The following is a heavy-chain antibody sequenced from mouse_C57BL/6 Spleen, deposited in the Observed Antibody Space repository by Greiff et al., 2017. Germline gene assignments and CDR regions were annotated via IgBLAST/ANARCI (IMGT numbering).Heavy chain of an antibody. CDR1: GYTFTSYW. D-gene: IGHD1-1*01. V-gene: IGHV1-59*01. CDR2: IDPSDSYT. CDR3: ARHYGSSYWYCDV. Sequence: QVQLKQPGAELVRPGTSVKLSCKASGYTFTSYWMHWVKQRPGQGLEWIGVIDPSDSYTNYNQKFKGKATLTVDTSSSTAYMQLSSLTSEDSAVYYCARHYGSSYWYCDVWGTGTTVTVSS. J-gene: IGHJ1*03.